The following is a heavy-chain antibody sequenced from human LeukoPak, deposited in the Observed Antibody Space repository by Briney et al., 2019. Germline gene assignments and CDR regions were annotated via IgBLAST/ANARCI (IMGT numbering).Heavy chain of an antibody. J-gene: IGHJ4*02. Sequence: ASVKVSCKASGYTFISYGISWVRQAPGQGLEWMGWVSTYNGNTNYAQKLQGRVTMTTDTSTSTAYMELRSLRSDDTAVYYCGRRGGSFQFDYWGQGTLVTVSS. D-gene: IGHD1-26*01. CDR2: VSTYNGNT. CDR3: GRRGGSFQFDY. CDR1: GYTFISYG. V-gene: IGHV1-18*01.